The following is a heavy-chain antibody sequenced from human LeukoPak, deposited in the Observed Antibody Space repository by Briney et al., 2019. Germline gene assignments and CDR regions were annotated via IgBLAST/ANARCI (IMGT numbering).Heavy chain of an antibody. CDR3: AKKAAMPGTVGNYFDY. J-gene: IGHJ4*02. CDR1: GGSISSYY. V-gene: IGHV4-59*01. Sequence: PSETLSLTCTVSGGSISSYYWSWIRQPPGKGLEWIGYIYYSGSTNYNPSLKSRVTISVDTSKNQFSLKLSSVTAADTAVYYCAKKAAMPGTVGNYFDYWGQGALVTVSS. CDR2: IYYSGST. D-gene: IGHD6-19*01.